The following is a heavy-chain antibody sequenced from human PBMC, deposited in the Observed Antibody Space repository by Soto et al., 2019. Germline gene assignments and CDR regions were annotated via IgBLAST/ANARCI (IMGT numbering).Heavy chain of an antibody. Sequence: QVQLVQSGAEVKKPGASVKVSCRASGYTFTSYVISWVRQAPAQGLEWMGWIGAYNGNTNFAQKLQGRVTMTTDTSTSTAYMERRSLRSDDTAVYYCARVVATVAGPYGMDVWGQGTTVTVSS. CDR2: IGAYNGNT. D-gene: IGHD6-19*01. CDR1: GYTFTSYV. J-gene: IGHJ6*02. V-gene: IGHV1-18*01. CDR3: ARVVATVAGPYGMDV.